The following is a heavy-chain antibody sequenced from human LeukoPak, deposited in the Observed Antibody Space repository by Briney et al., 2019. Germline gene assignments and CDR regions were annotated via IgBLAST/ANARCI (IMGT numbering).Heavy chain of an antibody. J-gene: IGHJ4*02. CDR2: IHNSGTT. D-gene: IGHD3-10*01. Sequence: TASETLSLTCAVSGGPFSGYFWSWVRQSSGKGLEWIREIHNSGTTNYNPSLNSRVTISEDTSKNQFYLNLSSVTAADTAVYYCARRYYYNLGSFPFDFWGQGTLVTVSS. V-gene: IGHV4-34*01. CDR1: GGPFSGYF. CDR3: ARRYYYNLGSFPFDF.